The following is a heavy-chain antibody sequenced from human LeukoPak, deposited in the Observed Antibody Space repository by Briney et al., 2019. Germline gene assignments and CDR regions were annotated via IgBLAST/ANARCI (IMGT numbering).Heavy chain of an antibody. D-gene: IGHD6-13*01. Sequence: PSETLSLTCTVSGGSIISYYWSWIRQPPRKGREGVGYMYYRGNTNYNPSLKSRVTISIDTPNNHSSLKLSSVTAADTAVYYCATGVHGIAAAGDYYFDYWGQGTLVTVSS. CDR1: GGSIISYY. CDR2: MYYRGNT. V-gene: IGHV4-59*01. J-gene: IGHJ4*02. CDR3: ATGVHGIAAAGDYYFDY.